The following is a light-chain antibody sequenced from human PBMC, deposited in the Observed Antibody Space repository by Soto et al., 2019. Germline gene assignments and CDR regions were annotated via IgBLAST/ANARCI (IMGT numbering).Light chain of an antibody. CDR1: QDITDY. J-gene: IGKJ4*01. Sequence: DIQMTQSPSSLSASVGDRVTISCQASQDITDYLNWYQQKPGKAPRLLIYDASNLETGVPSRFSGSGSGTDFTLTISCLQPEDIATYYCQQSEALVLSFGGGTKVEIK. V-gene: IGKV1-33*01. CDR2: DAS. CDR3: QQSEALVLS.